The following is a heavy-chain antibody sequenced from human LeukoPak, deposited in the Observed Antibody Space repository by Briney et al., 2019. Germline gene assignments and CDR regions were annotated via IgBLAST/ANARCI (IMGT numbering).Heavy chain of an antibody. J-gene: IGHJ4*02. D-gene: IGHD3-10*01. V-gene: IGHV3-74*01. CDR1: GFTFSSHW. CDR3: ARGPYTSGTYKCGDY. Sequence: GGSLRLSCAASGFTFSSHWMHWVRQVPGKGLVWVSRINSDGSSTSYADSVKGRFTISRDNAKNTLYLQMDSLRAEDTAVYYCARGPYTSGTYKCGDYWGQGTRVTVSS. CDR2: INSDGSST.